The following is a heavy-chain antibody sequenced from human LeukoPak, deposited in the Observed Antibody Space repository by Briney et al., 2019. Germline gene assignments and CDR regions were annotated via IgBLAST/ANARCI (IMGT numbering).Heavy chain of an antibody. J-gene: IGHJ4*02. Sequence: GGSLRLSCAASGFTSSSYWMHWVRQAPGKGLVWVSRINSDGSSTSYADSVKGRFTISRDNAKNTLYLQMNSLRAEDTAVYYCAREPDYYGSGSLDYWGQGTLVTVSS. CDR1: GFTSSSYW. CDR2: INSDGSST. CDR3: AREPDYYGSGSLDY. D-gene: IGHD3-10*01. V-gene: IGHV3-74*01.